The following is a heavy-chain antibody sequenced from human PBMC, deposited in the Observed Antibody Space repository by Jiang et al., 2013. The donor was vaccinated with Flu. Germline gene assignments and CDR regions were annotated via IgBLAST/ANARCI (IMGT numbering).Heavy chain of an antibody. CDR3: AGDDYGDSGAFDV. D-gene: IGHD4-17*01. V-gene: IGHV4-31*03. J-gene: IGHJ3*01. CDR1: GGSISSGGYY. Sequence: SLTCTVSGGSISSGGYYWSWIRQHPGKALDWIGSIYYSGSTYYNPSLKSRVTISVDTSKNQFSLNLSSLTAADTAVYYCAGDDYGDSGAFDVWGQGTMVTVSS. CDR2: IYYSGST.